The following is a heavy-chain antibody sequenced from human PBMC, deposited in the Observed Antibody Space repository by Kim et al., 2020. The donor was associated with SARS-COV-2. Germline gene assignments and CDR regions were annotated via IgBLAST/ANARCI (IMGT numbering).Heavy chain of an antibody. CDR3: ARSLAAAGTKLPYYFDF. J-gene: IGHJ4*02. CDR2: IYYTGST. D-gene: IGHD6-13*01. V-gene: IGHV4-59*08. Sequence: SETLSLTCTASGGSIDNFYWTWIRQLPGKGLEWIGYIYYTGSTNYNPSLKSRVIISLDKPNNQFSLRLTSVTAADTAVYYCARSLAAAGTKLPYYFDFWGQGALVTVSS. CDR1: GGSIDNFY.